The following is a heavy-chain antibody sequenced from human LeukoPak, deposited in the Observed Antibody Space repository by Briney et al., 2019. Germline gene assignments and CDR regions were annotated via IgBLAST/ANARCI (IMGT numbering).Heavy chain of an antibody. CDR2: IYYSGST. CDR1: GGSISSYY. V-gene: IGHV4-59*01. CDR3: ARTTEGGYTYGYFYYYYMDV. Sequence: SETLSLTCTGSGGSISSYYWSWIRQPPGKGLEGIGYIYYSGSTNYNPSLKSRVTISVDTSKSQFSLKLTSVTAADTAVYYCARTTEGGYTYGYFYYYYMDVWGKGTTVTISS. J-gene: IGHJ6*03. D-gene: IGHD5-18*01.